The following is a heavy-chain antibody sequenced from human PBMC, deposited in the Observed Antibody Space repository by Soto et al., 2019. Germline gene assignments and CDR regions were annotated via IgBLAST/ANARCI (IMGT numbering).Heavy chain of an antibody. D-gene: IGHD2-15*01. CDR3: ARSCSGGSCYNFDY. CDR2: IYLGDSDT. J-gene: IGHJ4*02. V-gene: IGHV5-51*01. CDR1: GYSITTNW. Sequence: GESLKISCKVSGYSITTNWIAWVRRMPGKGLEWMGFIYLGDSDTKYSPSFEGQVTFSADKSIGTAYLQWSSLKASDTAMYYCARSCSGGSCYNFDYWGQGSLVTVSS.